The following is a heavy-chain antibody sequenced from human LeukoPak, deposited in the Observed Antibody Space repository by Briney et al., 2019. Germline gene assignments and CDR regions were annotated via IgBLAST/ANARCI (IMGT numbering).Heavy chain of an antibody. CDR3: AKGSGSYYMGYYYYYMDV. D-gene: IGHD3-10*01. V-gene: IGHV4-34*01. CDR1: GGSFSGYY. J-gene: IGHJ6*03. CDR2: INHSGST. Sequence: PSETLSLTCAVYGGSFSGYYWSWIRQPPGKGLEWIGEINHSGSTNYNPSLKSRVTISVDTSKNQFSLKLSSVTAADTAVYYCAKGSGSYYMGYYYYYMDVWGKGTTVTVSS.